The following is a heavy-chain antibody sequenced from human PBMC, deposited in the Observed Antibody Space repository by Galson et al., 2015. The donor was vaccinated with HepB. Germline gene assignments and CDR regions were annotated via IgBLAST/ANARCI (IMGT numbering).Heavy chain of an antibody. D-gene: IGHD6-6*01. CDR3: ARAWEEYTSSSGLSL. CDR1: GGTFSSYA. Sequence: SVKVSCKASGGTFSSYAIFWVRQAPGQGLEWMGGIIPMYDIGNYAQKFQDRVTITADKSTSTAYMELSSLRSDDTAMYYCARAWEEYTSSSGLSLWGQGTLVTVSP. J-gene: IGHJ4*02. CDR2: IIPMYDIG. V-gene: IGHV1-69*10.